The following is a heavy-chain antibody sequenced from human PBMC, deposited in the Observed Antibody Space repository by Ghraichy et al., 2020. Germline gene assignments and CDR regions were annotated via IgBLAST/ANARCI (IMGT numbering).Heavy chain of an antibody. CDR3: ARSGQSYFDGLDV. Sequence: GGSLRLSCAASGFTFNTYDMQWVRQATGTGLEWVSSIGTAGDTHYVDSVKGRFIISREDAKDTLYLQMNSLRAGDTAVYYCARSGQSYFDGLDVWGQGTTVTVSS. J-gene: IGHJ6*02. CDR2: IGTAGDT. V-gene: IGHV3-13*01. CDR1: GFTFNTYD.